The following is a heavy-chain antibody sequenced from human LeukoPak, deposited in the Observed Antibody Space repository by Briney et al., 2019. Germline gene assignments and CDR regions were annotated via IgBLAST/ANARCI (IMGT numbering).Heavy chain of an antibody. CDR1: GGSISRSSYY. CDR2: TCYSGST. J-gene: IGHJ4*02. CDR3: ARPRGDLWSGYDY. D-gene: IGHD3-3*01. V-gene: IGHV4-39*01. Sequence: SETLSLTCSVSGGSISRSSYYWTWIRQSPGRGLKWIGNTCYSGSTFYNPSLKSRVTISVDTSKNQFSLRLTSVTAADTAVYYCARPRGDLWSGYDYWGQGVLVTVSP.